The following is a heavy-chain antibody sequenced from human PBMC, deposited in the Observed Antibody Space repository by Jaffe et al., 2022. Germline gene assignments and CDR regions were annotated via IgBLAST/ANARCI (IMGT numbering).Heavy chain of an antibody. CDR2: INPNSGGT. V-gene: IGHV1-2*06. D-gene: IGHD6-6*01. CDR1: GYTFTGYY. CDR3: ARDRIHEIVGQLVFSVVDY. Sequence: QVQLVQSGAEVKKPGASVKVSCKASGYTFTGYYMHWVRQAPGQGLEWMGRINPNSGGTNYAQKFQGRVTMTRDTSISTAYMELSRLRSDDTAVYYCARDRIHEIVGQLVFSVVDYWGQGTLVTVSS. J-gene: IGHJ4*02.